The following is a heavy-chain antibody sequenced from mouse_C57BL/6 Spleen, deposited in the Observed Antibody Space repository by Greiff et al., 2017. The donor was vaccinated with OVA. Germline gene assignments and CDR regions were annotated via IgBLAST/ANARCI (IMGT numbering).Heavy chain of an antibody. D-gene: IGHD4-1*01. CDR1: GFSFNTYA. CDR3: VRPPIWDWGYFDV. CDR2: IRSKSNNYAT. V-gene: IGHV10-1*01. Sequence: GGGLVQPNGSLKLSCAASGFSFNTYAMNWVRQAPGKGLEWVARIRSKSNNYATSSAESGKDRFTIYRDASESMLYLQVNNLHTEDTTMYYCVRPPIWDWGYFDVWGTGTTVTVSS. J-gene: IGHJ1*03.